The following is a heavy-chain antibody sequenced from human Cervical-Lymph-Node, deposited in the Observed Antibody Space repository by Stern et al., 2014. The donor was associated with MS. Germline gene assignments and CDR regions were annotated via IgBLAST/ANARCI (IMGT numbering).Heavy chain of an antibody. CDR2: LFLVADK. CDR3: AHSRVKYCRGGTCYSSLFDY. Sequence: QVTLRDSGPTLVKPTQTVTLTCTLSGFSVATAGVGVGWIRQPPGKALEWLALLFLVADKLYSPSLKNRLTIIKDTSKNQVVLTMTNVDPVDTATYYCAHSRVKYCRGGTCYSSLFDYWGQGTLVTVSS. J-gene: IGHJ4*02. CDR1: GFSVATAGVG. D-gene: IGHD2-15*01. V-gene: IGHV2-5*02.